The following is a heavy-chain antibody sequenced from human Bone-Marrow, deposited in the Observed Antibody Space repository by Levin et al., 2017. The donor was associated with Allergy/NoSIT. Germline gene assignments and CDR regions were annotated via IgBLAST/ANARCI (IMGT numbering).Heavy chain of an antibody. Sequence: GSLRLSCDVSGGSFTGYFWSWIRQSPGKGLEWIGEVIHTGGTTYNPSLKSRVSISIDTSESRFSLTLRSVSAADMAVYFCARGFTWEAGAADVFDVWGQGTTVIVSS. V-gene: IGHV4-34*01. CDR2: VIHTGGT. D-gene: IGHD1-26*01. J-gene: IGHJ3*01. CDR3: ARGFTWEAGAADVFDV. CDR1: GGSFTGYF.